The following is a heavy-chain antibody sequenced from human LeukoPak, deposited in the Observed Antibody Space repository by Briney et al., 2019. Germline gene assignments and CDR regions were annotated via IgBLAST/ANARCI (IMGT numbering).Heavy chain of an antibody. D-gene: IGHD6-13*01. Sequence: PGGSLRLSCAASGFTFSSYAMHWVRQAPGKGLEWVAVISYDGSNKYYADSVKGRFTISRDNAKNSLYLQMNSLRAEDTAVYYCAKDGIAAAGTGDYWGQGTLVTVSS. CDR3: AKDGIAAAGTGDY. J-gene: IGHJ4*02. CDR1: GFTFSSYA. CDR2: ISYDGSNK. V-gene: IGHV3-30-3*01.